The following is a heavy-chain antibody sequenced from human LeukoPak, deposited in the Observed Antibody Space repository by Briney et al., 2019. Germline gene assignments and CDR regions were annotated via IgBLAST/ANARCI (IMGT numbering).Heavy chain of an antibody. D-gene: IGHD3-3*01. J-gene: IGHJ4*02. CDR2: IYYSGST. V-gene: IGHV4-59*12. Sequence: SETLSLTCTVSGGSISSYYWSWIRQPPGKGLEWIGYIYYSGSTNYNPSLKSRVTISVDTSKNQFSLKLSSVTAADTAVYYCARDTSYYDFWSGYYHPLYYFDYWGQGTLVTVSS. CDR3: ARDTSYYDFWSGYYHPLYYFDY. CDR1: GGSISSYY.